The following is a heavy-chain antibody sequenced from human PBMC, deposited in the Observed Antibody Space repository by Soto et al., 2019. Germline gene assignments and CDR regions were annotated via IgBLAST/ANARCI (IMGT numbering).Heavy chain of an antibody. V-gene: IGHV3-30-3*01. CDR3: ARALSTSSSWYVLDY. D-gene: IGHD6-13*01. J-gene: IGHJ4*02. Sequence: QVQLVESGGDVVQPGRSLRLTCAVSGFTFSSHGFHWVRQAPGKGLERVAFMSQDGNNKYYAESVKGRFTVSRDNSKNTLYMQMSSLKTEDTALYYCARALSTSSSWYVLDYWGQGTQVTVSS. CDR2: MSQDGNNK. CDR1: GFTFSSHG.